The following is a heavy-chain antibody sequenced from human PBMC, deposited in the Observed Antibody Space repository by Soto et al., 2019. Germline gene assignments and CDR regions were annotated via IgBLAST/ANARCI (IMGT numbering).Heavy chain of an antibody. CDR1: GYTFTSYG. D-gene: IGHD1-26*01. CDR2: ISAYNGNT. V-gene: IGHV1-18*01. J-gene: IGHJ4*02. CDR3: ARDTPGGGRYYVDDY. Sequence: QVQLVQSGAEVKKPGASVKVSCKASGYTFTSYGISWVRQAPGQGLEWMGWISAYNGNTNYAQKLQGRVTMTTDTYTSTAYMELRSLSTDATDVYYCARDTPGGGRYYVDDYRGQGTPVTVST.